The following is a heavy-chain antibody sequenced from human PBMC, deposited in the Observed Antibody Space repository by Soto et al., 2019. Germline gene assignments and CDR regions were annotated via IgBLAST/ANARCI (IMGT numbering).Heavy chain of an antibody. CDR1: GFTFSSYA. D-gene: IGHD4-17*01. J-gene: IGHJ3*02. CDR2: ISGSGGGT. CDR3: AKCMTTVTTFPFDI. V-gene: IGHV3-23*01. Sequence: EVQLLESGGGLVQPGGSLRLSCAASGFTFSSYAMSWFRQAPGKGLEWVSAISGSGGGTYYAASVKGRFTISRDNSKNTLYLRMNSLRAEDTAVYYCAKCMTTVTTFPFDIWGQGTTVTVSS.